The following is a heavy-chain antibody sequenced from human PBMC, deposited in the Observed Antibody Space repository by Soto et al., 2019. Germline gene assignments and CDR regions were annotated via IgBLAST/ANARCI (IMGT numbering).Heavy chain of an antibody. CDR3: AKGYTSGSRYFDY. CDR2: ISGTGFTI. J-gene: IGHJ4*02. D-gene: IGHD6-19*01. Sequence: TGGSLRLSCSASGFTFSSYAMSWVRQVPGMGLEWVSAISGTGFTIYYADSVEGRFTLSRDNSKNTLYLQMSSLRAEDTAVYYCAKGYTSGSRYFDYWGQGILVTVSS. CDR1: GFTFSSYA. V-gene: IGHV3-23*01.